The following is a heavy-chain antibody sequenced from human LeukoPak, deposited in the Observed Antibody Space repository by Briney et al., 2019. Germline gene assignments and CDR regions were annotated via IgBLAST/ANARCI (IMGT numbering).Heavy chain of an antibody. J-gene: IGHJ4*02. Sequence: SETLSLTCTVSGGSISSSSYYWGWIRQPPGKGLEWIGSIYYSGSTYYNPSLKSRVTISVDTSKNQFSLKLSSVTAADTAVYYCARVVPEMGYYYDSSGYYLYYFDYWGQGTLVTVSS. D-gene: IGHD3-22*01. CDR2: IYYSGST. V-gene: IGHV4-39*07. CDR3: ARVVPEMGYYYDSSGYYLYYFDY. CDR1: GGSISSSSYY.